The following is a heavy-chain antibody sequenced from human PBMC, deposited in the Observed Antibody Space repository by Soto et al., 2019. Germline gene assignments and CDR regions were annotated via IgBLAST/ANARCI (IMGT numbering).Heavy chain of an antibody. Sequence: SETLSLTCAVYGGSFSGYYWSWIRQPPGKGLEWIGEINHSGSTNYNPSLKSRVTISVDTSKNQFSLKLSSVTAADTAVYYCARSGSSGYFRRYFDYWGQGTLVTVSS. V-gene: IGHV4-34*01. CDR2: INHSGST. CDR3: ARSGSSGYFRRYFDY. J-gene: IGHJ4*02. CDR1: GGSFSGYY. D-gene: IGHD3-22*01.